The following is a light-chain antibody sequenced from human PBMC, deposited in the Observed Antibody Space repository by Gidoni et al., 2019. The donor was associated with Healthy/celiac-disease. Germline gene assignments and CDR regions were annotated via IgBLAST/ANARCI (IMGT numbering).Light chain of an antibody. CDR3: QSADSSGTYV. J-gene: IGLJ1*01. CDR2: KDS. V-gene: IGLV3-25*03. CDR1: ALPKQY. Sequence: SYELTQPPSVSVSPGQTARITCSGDALPKQYAYWYQQKPVQAPVLGIYKDSERPSGIPERFSGSSSGTTVTLTISGVQAEDEADYYCQSADSSGTYVFGTGTKVTVL.